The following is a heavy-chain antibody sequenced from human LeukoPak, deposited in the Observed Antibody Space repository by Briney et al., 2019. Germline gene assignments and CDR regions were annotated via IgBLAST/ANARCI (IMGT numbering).Heavy chain of an antibody. Sequence: SETLSLTCTVSGGSVSSGSYYWSWIRQPPGKGLEWIGYIYYSGSTNYNPSLKSRVTISVDTSKNQFSLKLSSVTAADTAVYYCAREYSSGWYYFDYWGQGTLVTVSS. J-gene: IGHJ4*02. CDR1: GGSVSSGSYY. CDR2: IYYSGST. V-gene: IGHV4-61*01. CDR3: AREYSSGWYYFDY. D-gene: IGHD6-19*01.